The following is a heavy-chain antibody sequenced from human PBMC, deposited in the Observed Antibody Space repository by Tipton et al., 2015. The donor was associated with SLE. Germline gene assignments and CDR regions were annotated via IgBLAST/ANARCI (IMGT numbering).Heavy chain of an antibody. Sequence: TLSLTCTVSGYSISSGYSWGWIRQPPGKGLEWIGSMFHGGSTYYNPSLKSRVTISVDTSKNQLSLKLSSVTAADTAVYHCASSQYCSDYSCYSFDYWGQGTLVTVSS. V-gene: IGHV4-38-2*02. CDR1: GYSISSGYS. CDR2: MFHGGST. D-gene: IGHD2-2*02. J-gene: IGHJ4*02. CDR3: ASSQYCSDYSCYSFDY.